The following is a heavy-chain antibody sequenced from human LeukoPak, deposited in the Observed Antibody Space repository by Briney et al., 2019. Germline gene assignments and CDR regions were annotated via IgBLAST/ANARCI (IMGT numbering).Heavy chain of an antibody. Sequence: SETLSLTCTVSGGSISSYYWSWIRQPPGKGPEWIGYIYYSGSTNYNPSLKSRVTISVDTSKNQFSLKLSSVTAADTAVYYCARGINGYSYGPYYGMDVWGQGTTVTVSS. CDR3: ARGINGYSYGPYYGMDV. CDR1: GGSISSYY. J-gene: IGHJ6*02. D-gene: IGHD5-18*01. CDR2: IYYSGST. V-gene: IGHV4-59*01.